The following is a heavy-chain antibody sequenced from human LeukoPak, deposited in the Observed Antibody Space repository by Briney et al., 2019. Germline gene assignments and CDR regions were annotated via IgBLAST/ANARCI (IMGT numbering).Heavy chain of an antibody. CDR2: ISGSGGST. V-gene: IGHV3-23*01. J-gene: IGHJ4*02. CDR3: ARDRDGYNF. D-gene: IGHD5-24*01. Sequence: GGSLRLSCAASGFTFSSYAMSWVRQAPGKGLEWVSAISGSGGSTYYADSVKGRFTISRDNAKNSLYLQMNSLRAEDTAVYYCARDRDGYNFWGQGTLVTVSS. CDR1: GFTFSSYA.